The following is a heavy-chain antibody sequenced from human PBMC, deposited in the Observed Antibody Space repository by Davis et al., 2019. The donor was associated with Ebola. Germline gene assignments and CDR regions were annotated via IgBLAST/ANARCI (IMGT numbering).Heavy chain of an antibody. V-gene: IGHV3-30-3*02. J-gene: IGHJ4*02. CDR1: GFTFSSYA. CDR3: AKPYLYGVDY. CDR2: ISYDGSNK. D-gene: IGHD3-16*01. Sequence: GGSLRLSCAASGFTFSSYAMHWVRQAPGKGLEWVAVISYDGSNKYYADSVKGRFTISRDNSKNTLYLQMNSLRPEDTALYYCAKPYLYGVDYWGQGTLVTVSS.